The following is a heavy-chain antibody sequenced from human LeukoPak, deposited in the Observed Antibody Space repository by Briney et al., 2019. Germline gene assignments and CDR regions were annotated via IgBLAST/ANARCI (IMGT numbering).Heavy chain of an antibody. D-gene: IGHD2-15*01. CDR3: ATQKTPRRSLNWYFDL. J-gene: IGHJ2*01. CDR2: FDPEDGET. Sequence: ASVKVSCKVSGYTRTELSMHRVRQAPGKGLEWMGGFDPEDGETIYAQKFQGRVTMTEDTSTDTAYMELSSLRSEDTAVYYCATQKTPRRSLNWYFDLWGRGTLVTVSS. V-gene: IGHV1-24*01. CDR1: GYTRTELS.